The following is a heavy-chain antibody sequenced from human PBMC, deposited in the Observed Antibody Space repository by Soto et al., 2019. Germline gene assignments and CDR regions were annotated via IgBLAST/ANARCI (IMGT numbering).Heavy chain of an antibody. CDR3: ARHGTAMGRFDF. V-gene: IGHV3-30*03. CDR2: ISYDGSNK. J-gene: IGHJ4*02. D-gene: IGHD5-18*01. Sequence: PGGSLRLSCAASGFTFSSYGMHWVRQAPGKGLEWVAVISYDGSNKYYADSVKGRFTISVDQSISTAYLQWSSLKASDTAMYYCARHGTAMGRFDFWGQGTLVTVSS. CDR1: GFTFSSYG.